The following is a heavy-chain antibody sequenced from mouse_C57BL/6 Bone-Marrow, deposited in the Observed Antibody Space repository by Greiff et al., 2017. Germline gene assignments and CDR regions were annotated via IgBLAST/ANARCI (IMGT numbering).Heavy chain of an antibody. CDR2: IYPGGGYT. CDR3: ARERFFYAMDY. CDR1: GYTFTNYW. V-gene: IGHV1-63*01. J-gene: IGHJ4*01. Sequence: QVHVKQSGAELVRPGTSVKMSCKASGYTFTNYWIGWAKQRPGHGLEWIGDIYPGGGYTNYNEKFKGKATLTADKSSSTAYMQFSSLTSEDSAIYYCARERFFYAMDYWGQGTSVTVSS.